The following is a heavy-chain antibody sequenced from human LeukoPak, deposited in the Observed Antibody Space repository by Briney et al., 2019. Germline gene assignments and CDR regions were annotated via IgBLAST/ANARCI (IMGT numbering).Heavy chain of an antibody. V-gene: IGHV4-30-4*08. Sequence: SQTLSLTCTVSGASFSSGDQYWNWIRQSPGKGLEWIGYTYYSGSTYYNPSLKNRVSISVDTSKNQFSLNLSSVTAADTAVYYCARPYYYDSRIDPWGQGTLVTVSS. CDR3: ARPYYYDSRIDP. CDR2: TYYSGST. CDR1: GASFSSGDQY. D-gene: IGHD3-22*01. J-gene: IGHJ5*02.